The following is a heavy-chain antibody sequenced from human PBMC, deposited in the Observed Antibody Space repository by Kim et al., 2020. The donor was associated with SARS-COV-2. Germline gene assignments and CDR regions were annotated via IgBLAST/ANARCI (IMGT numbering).Heavy chain of an antibody. CDR1: GYTFTSYG. D-gene: IGHD3-22*01. V-gene: IGHV1-18*01. CDR3: ARGFYYDSSGYGIPDAFDI. J-gene: IGHJ3*02. CDR2: ISVYNGNT. Sequence: ASVKVSCNASGYTFTSYGISWVRQAPGQGLEWMGWISVYNGNTNYAQKLQGRVTMTTDTSTSTAYMELRSLRSDDTAVYYCARGFYYDSSGYGIPDAFDIWGQGTMVTVSS.